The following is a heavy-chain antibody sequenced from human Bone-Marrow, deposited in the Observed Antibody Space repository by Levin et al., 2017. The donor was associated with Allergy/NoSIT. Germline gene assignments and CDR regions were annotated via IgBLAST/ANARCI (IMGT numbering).Heavy chain of an antibody. CDR2: IYYSGST. CDR1: GGSLSSYY. Sequence: SQTLSLTCPVSGGSLSSYYWSWIRQPPGKGLEWIGYIYYSGSTNYNPSLKSRVTISVDTSKNQFSLKLSSVTAADTAVYYCARKSSGYYPGLRNYGMDVWGQGTTVTVSS. CDR3: ARKSSGYYPGLRNYGMDV. J-gene: IGHJ6*02. V-gene: IGHV4-59*01. D-gene: IGHD3-22*01.